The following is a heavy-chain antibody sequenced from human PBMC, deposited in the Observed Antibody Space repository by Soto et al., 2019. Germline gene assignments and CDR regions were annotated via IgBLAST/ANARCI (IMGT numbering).Heavy chain of an antibody. CDR2: IYYSGST. CDR3: ARLQGYCIRTSCSGYYAMDV. CDR1: GDSISSRGYY. Sequence: PSETLSLTCSVSGDSISSRGYYWSWIRQPPGKGLEWIGYIYYSGSTNYNPSLKSRVTISVDTSKNQFSLNLSSVTAADTAVYYCARLQGYCIRTSCSGYYAMDVWGQGTTVTVSS. D-gene: IGHD2-2*01. J-gene: IGHJ6*02. V-gene: IGHV4-61*08.